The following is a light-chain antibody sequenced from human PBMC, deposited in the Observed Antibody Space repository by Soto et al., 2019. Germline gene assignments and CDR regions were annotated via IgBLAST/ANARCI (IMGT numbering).Light chain of an antibody. CDR2: DAS. CDR1: QSISSN. J-gene: IGKJ2*01. Sequence: EIVMTQSPATLSVSPGERATLSCRASQSISSNVAWYQQKPGQAPRLLIHDASTRATGIPARFSGSGSGTEFTLTISSLQSEDFAVYYCQQYNNWPPYTFGQGTKLEIK. CDR3: QQYNNWPPYT. V-gene: IGKV3-15*01.